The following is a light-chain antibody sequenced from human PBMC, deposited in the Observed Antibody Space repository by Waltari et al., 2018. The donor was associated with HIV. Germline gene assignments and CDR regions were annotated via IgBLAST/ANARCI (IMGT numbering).Light chain of an antibody. CDR2: EVT. Sequence: QSALTPPASVSVSPGQSITISCSGTTSDLAAYYSFSWYQHPPVKAPKPIIFEVTYRPSGVSSRFSGSRSGTTASLTISGLQPEDEADYFCCSQATSGSLMFGGGTRLTVL. CDR1: TSDLAAYYS. V-gene: IGLV2-14*01. J-gene: IGLJ3*02. CDR3: CSQATSGSLM.